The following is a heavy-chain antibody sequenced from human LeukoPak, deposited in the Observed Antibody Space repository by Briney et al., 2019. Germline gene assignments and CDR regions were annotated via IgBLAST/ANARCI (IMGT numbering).Heavy chain of an antibody. Sequence: SETLSLTCAVYGGSFSGYYWSWIRQPPGKGLEWIGEINHSGSTNYNPSLKSRVTISVDTSKNQFSLKLSSVTAADTAVYYCARGPTIAAPPDYSSSGYYGMDVWGQGTTVTVSS. CDR1: GGSFSGYY. V-gene: IGHV4-34*01. D-gene: IGHD6-6*01. CDR2: INHSGST. J-gene: IGHJ6*02. CDR3: ARGPTIAAPPDYSSSGYYGMDV.